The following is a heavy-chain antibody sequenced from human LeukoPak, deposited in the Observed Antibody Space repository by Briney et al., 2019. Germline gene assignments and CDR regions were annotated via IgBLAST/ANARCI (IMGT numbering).Heavy chain of an antibody. D-gene: IGHD6-19*01. CDR1: GGSISSYY. CDR3: ARDRSGIAVAGTGFDY. CDR2: IYYSGST. J-gene: IGHJ4*02. V-gene: IGHV4-59*01. Sequence: SETLSLTCTVSGGSISSYYWSWIRQPPGKGLEWIGYIYYSGSTNYNPSLKSRVTISVDTSKNQFSLKLSSVTAADTAVYYCARDRSGIAVAGTGFDYRGQGTLVTVSS.